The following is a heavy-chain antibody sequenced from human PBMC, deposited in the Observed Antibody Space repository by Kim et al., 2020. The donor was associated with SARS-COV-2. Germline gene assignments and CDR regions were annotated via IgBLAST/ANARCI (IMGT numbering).Heavy chain of an antibody. J-gene: IGHJ4*02. CDR2: VSGSGGST. Sequence: GGSLRLSCAASGFTFSTYAMSWVRQAPGKGLEWVSSVSGSGGSTYNAASAKGRITISRDNSKNTLYLQMNSLGAEDTAEYYCAKGRSDNIAVAFNYWGQG. V-gene: IGHV3-23*01. D-gene: IGHD6-13*01. CDR1: GFTFSTYA. CDR3: AKGRSDNIAVAFNY.